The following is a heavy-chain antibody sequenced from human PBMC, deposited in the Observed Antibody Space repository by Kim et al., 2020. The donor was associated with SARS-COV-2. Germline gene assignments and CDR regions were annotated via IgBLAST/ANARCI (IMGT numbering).Heavy chain of an antibody. CDR2: ISSSSSYI. D-gene: IGHD3-22*01. CDR1: GFTFSSYS. J-gene: IGHJ3*02. CDR3: ARVPLMIVVEDAFDI. V-gene: IGHV3-21*01. Sequence: GGSLRLSCAASGFTFSSYSMNWVRQAPGKGLEWVSSISSSSSYIYYADSVKGRFTISRDNAKNSLYLQMNSLRAEDTAVYYCARVPLMIVVEDAFDIWGQGTMVTVSS.